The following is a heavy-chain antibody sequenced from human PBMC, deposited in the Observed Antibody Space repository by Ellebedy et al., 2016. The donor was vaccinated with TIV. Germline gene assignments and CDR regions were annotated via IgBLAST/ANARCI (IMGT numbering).Heavy chain of an antibody. Sequence: GESLKISXAASGFTFSSYAMHWVRQAPGKGLEWVAVISYDGSNKYYADSVKGRFTISRDNSKNTLYLQMNSLRAEDTAVYYCARDRPIGSGYYYPLEYWGQGTLVTVSS. CDR1: GFTFSSYA. V-gene: IGHV3-30-3*01. J-gene: IGHJ4*02. CDR3: ARDRPIGSGYYYPLEY. D-gene: IGHD3-22*01. CDR2: ISYDGSNK.